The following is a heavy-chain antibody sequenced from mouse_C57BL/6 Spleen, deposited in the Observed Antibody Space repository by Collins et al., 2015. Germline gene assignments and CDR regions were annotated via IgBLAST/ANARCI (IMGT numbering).Heavy chain of an antibody. Sequence: EYMGYISSGSSTIYYADTVKGRFTISRDNAKNTLFLQMTSLRSEDTAMYYCARNDGYYRYFDVWGTGTTVTVSS. D-gene: IGHD2-3*01. V-gene: IGHV5-17*01. CDR3: ARNDGYYRYFDV. J-gene: IGHJ1*03. CDR2: ISSGSSTI.